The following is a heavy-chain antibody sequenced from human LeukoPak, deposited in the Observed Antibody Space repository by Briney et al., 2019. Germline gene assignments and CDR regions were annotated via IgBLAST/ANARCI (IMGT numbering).Heavy chain of an antibody. J-gene: IGHJ4*02. D-gene: IGHD2-15*01. CDR3: ARDFCSGGSCHEDY. CDR1: GFTFSDYY. CDR2: ISGSGPTI. V-gene: IGHV3-11*01. Sequence: GGSLRLSCAASGFTFSDYYMSWIRQAPGKGLEWVSYISGSGPTIFYADSVKGRFTVSRDNAKNSLFLQMNSLRAEDTAVYYCARDFCSGGSCHEDYWGQGTLVTVSS.